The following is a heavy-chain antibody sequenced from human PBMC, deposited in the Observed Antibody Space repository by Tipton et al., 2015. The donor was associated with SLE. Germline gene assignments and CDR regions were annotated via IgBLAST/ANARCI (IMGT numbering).Heavy chain of an antibody. CDR3: ARGGYSSSYDY. J-gene: IGHJ4*02. CDR2: FSHSGISSGST. V-gene: IGHV4-39*02. Sequence: TLSLTCAVYGGSISSSSSYYWAWIRQPPGKGLEWIGDFSHSGISSGSTNYNPSLKSRVTMSVDTSTNHFSLRLRSVTAADTAVYYCARGGYSSSYDYWGQGTLVTVSS. CDR1: GGSISSSSSYY. D-gene: IGHD6-19*01.